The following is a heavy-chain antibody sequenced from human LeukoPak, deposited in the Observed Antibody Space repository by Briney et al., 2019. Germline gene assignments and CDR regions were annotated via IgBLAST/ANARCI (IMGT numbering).Heavy chain of an antibody. CDR2: ISASGSST. D-gene: IGHD3-3*01. J-gene: IGHJ4*02. Sequence: GGSLRLSCAASGFTFSSYAMSWVRQAPGKGLEWVSTISASGSSTYYADSVKGRFTISRDNAKNSLYLQMNSLRAEDTAVYYCARDASNYDFWSGYYCRYYFDYWGQGTLVTVSS. CDR1: GFTFSSYA. CDR3: ARDASNYDFWSGYYCRYYFDY. V-gene: IGHV3-23*01.